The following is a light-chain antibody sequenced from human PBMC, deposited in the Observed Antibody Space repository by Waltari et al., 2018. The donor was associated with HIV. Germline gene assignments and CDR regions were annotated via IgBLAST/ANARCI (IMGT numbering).Light chain of an antibody. Sequence: EIVMTPSPPTLSVSTGQRVTLPCRASQSISAKVAWYQQRPGQAPRLLLYEAATRPTGIPARFSGSGSGTEFTLTISSLQSEDFATYFCQQYDSGPRGITFGQGTMLEIK. V-gene: IGKV3-15*01. CDR1: QSISAK. J-gene: IGKJ2*01. CDR2: EAA. CDR3: QQYDSGPRGIT.